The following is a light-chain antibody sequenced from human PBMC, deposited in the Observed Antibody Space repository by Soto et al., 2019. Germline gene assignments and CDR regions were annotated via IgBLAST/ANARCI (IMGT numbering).Light chain of an antibody. CDR1: SSDVGGYNL. V-gene: IGLV2-14*02. J-gene: IGLJ1*01. CDR2: EAI. Sequence: QSALTQPASVSGSPGQSITISCTGTSSDVGGYNLVSWYQQYPGKAPKLMIYEAIKRPSGVSNRFSGSKSGNTASLTISGLQAEDEADYYCSSYTSSSTDVFGTGTKLTVL. CDR3: SSYTSSSTDV.